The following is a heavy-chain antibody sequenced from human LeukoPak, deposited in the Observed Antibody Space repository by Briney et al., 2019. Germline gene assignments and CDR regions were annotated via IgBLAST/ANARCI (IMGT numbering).Heavy chain of an antibody. D-gene: IGHD6-6*01. CDR1: GFTFSSYA. CDR3: ARGLYSSSP. J-gene: IGHJ4*02. CDR2: VSGSGFT. V-gene: IGHV3-23*01. Sequence: QPGGSLRLSCAASGFTFSSYAMSWVRQAPGKGLERVSAVSGSGFTYYADSVKGRFTISRDNSKNTLYLQMNSLRAEDTAVYYCARGLYSSSPWGQGTLVTVSS.